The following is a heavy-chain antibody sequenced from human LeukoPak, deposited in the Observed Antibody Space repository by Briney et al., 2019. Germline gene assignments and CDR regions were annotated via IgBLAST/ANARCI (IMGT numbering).Heavy chain of an antibody. CDR2: ISSVGTTI. J-gene: IGHJ4*02. CDR3: ARCSGGYYFDY. Sequence: GGPLRLTRPASGFTFSSSQMNWARQAPGKGPELVSYISSVGTTIYYSDSVKGRFTISRDNAKNSLYLQMNSLGAEHTAIYYCARCSGGYYFDYWGEGTLVTVSS. V-gene: IGHV3-48*03. CDR1: GFTFSSSQ. D-gene: IGHD2-15*01.